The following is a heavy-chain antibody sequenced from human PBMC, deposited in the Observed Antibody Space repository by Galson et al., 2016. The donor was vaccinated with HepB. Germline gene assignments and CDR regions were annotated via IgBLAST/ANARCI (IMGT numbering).Heavy chain of an antibody. CDR2: ISGSGGST. D-gene: IGHD3-3*01. V-gene: IGHV3-23*01. J-gene: IGHJ4*02. CDR3: AKGGEWLLYFYY. Sequence: SLRLSCAASGFTFSYYGMNWVRQAPGKGLEWVSGISGSGGSTYYADSVKGRFTISRDNSKNTLYLQMNSLRAEDTAVYYCAKGGEWLLYFYYWGQGTLVTVSS. CDR1: GFTFSYYG.